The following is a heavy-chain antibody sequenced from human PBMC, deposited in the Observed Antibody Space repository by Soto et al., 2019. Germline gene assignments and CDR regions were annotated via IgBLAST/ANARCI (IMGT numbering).Heavy chain of an antibody. V-gene: IGHV3-30-3*01. CDR2: ISYDGSNK. CDR3: ARDNSYSRDFWSGYFLFRWFDP. Sequence: GGSLRLSCAASGFTFSSYAMHWVRQAPGKXLEWVAGISYDGSNKYYADSVKGRFTISRDNSKNTLYLQMNSLRAEDTAVYYCARDNSYSRDFWSGYFLFRWFDPWGQGTLVTVSS. J-gene: IGHJ5*02. D-gene: IGHD3-3*01. CDR1: GFTFSSYA.